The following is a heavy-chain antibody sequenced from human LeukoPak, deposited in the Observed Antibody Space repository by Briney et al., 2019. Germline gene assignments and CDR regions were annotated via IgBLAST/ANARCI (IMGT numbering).Heavy chain of an antibody. CDR3: SCSSSSVGYMDV. D-gene: IGHD6-6*01. CDR2: IYSGGST. Sequence: PGGSLRLSCAASGFTVSSNYMSWVRQAPGKGLEWVSVIYSGGSTYYADSVKGRFTISRDNSKNTLYLQMNSLRAEDTAVYYCSCSSSSVGYMDVWGKGTLVTVSS. CDR1: GFTVSSNY. V-gene: IGHV3-53*01. J-gene: IGHJ6*03.